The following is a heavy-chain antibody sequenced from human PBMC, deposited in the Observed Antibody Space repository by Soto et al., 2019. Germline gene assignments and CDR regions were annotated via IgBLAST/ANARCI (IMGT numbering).Heavy chain of an antibody. D-gene: IGHD2-15*01. V-gene: IGHV3-30-3*01. CDR3: ARVPSSSGRAHFDY. Sequence: QVRLVESGGGVVQPGRSLRLSCAASGFTFSSYAMQWVRQAPGKGLEWVAVISYDGSNKYYAESVKGRFTISRDNSKNTLYLQMNSLRAEDTAVYYCARVPSSSGRAHFDYWGQGTLVTVSS. J-gene: IGHJ4*02. CDR1: GFTFSSYA. CDR2: ISYDGSNK.